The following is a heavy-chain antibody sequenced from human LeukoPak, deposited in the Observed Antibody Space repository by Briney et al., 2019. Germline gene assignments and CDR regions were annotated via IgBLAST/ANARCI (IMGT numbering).Heavy chain of an antibody. J-gene: IGHJ6*02. Sequence: GGSLRLSCAASGFTFSSYSMNWVRQAPGKGLEWVSSISSSSSYIYYADSVKGRFTISRDNAKNSLYLQMNSLRAEDTAVYYCARDQSRYYYYGMDVWGQGTTVTVSS. CDR1: GFTFSSYS. CDR2: ISSSSSYI. V-gene: IGHV3-21*01. D-gene: IGHD3-9*01. CDR3: ARDQSRYYYYGMDV.